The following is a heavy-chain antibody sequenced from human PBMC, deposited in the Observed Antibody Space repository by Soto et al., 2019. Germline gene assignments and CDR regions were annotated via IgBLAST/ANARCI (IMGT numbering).Heavy chain of an antibody. Sequence: PETLSLTCAVYGGSFSGYYWSWIRQPPGKGLEWIGEVNHSGSTNYNPSLKSRVTISVDTSKNQFSLKLSSVTAADTAVYYCATTRATFFGTGKEYYYYYYMDVWGKGTTVTVSS. D-gene: IGHD3-3*01. CDR3: ATTRATFFGTGKEYYYYYYMDV. CDR2: VNHSGST. CDR1: GGSFSGYY. J-gene: IGHJ6*03. V-gene: IGHV4-34*01.